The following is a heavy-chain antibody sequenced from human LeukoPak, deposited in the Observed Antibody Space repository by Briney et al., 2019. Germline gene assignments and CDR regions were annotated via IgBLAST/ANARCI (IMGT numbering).Heavy chain of an antibody. CDR2: INPNSGGT. V-gene: IGHV1-2*02. Sequence: ASVTVSFKASGYTFTVYYMHWVRQAPGQGLEWMGWINPNSGGTNYAQKFQGRVTMTRDTSISTAYMELSRLRSDDTAVYYCARVRNPYYYDSSGSLTDAFDIWGQGTMVTVSS. J-gene: IGHJ3*02. CDR1: GYTFTVYY. D-gene: IGHD3-22*01. CDR3: ARVRNPYYYDSSGSLTDAFDI.